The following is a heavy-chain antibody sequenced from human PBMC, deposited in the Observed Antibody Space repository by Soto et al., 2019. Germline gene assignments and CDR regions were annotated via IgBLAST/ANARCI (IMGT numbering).Heavy chain of an antibody. D-gene: IGHD2-15*01. Sequence: KPSETLSLTCAVYGGSFSGYYWSWIRQPPGKGLEWIGEINHSGSTNYNPSLKSRVTISVDTSKNQFSLKLSSVTAADTAVYYCARAMVVVAATRYDAFDIWGQGTMVTVSS. CDR1: GGSFSGYY. V-gene: IGHV4-34*01. CDR2: INHSGST. J-gene: IGHJ3*02. CDR3: ARAMVVVAATRYDAFDI.